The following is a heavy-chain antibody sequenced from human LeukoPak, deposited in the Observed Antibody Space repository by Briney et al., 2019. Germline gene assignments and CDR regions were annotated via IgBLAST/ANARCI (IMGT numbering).Heavy chain of an antibody. J-gene: IGHJ4*02. CDR1: GFTFSTYA. Sequence: GGSLRLSCAASGFTFSTYAMGWVRQASGKGLEWVSAISGSGGSTYYADSVKGRFTISRDNSKNTLYLQMNSLRAEDTAVYYCAKYPPDYYDSSGNWGQGTLVTVSS. CDR2: ISGSGGST. D-gene: IGHD3-22*01. V-gene: IGHV3-23*01. CDR3: AKYPPDYYDSSGN.